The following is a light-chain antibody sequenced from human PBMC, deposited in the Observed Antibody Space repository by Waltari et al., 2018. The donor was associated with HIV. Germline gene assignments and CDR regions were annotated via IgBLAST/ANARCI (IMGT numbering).Light chain of an antibody. J-gene: IGLJ3*02. CDR1: SSTIGTTF. CDR3: GVWDDSLRM. V-gene: IGLV1-47*01. Sequence: QPVVAQPPSVSGPPGPPVPISCSVSSSTIGTTFSYCYHQPPVCAPPLIIYRDNQRPSGVPDRFSGSRAGSSASLTISGLRSEDGGDYYCGVWDDSLRMFGGGTRVTVL. CDR2: RDN.